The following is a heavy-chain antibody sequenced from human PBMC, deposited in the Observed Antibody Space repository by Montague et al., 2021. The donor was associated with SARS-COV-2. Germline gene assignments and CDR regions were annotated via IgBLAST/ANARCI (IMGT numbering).Heavy chain of an antibody. Sequence: SETLSLTCSVSGTSITSYYWNWIRQPPGKGLEWIGYISDSGSTXXXPSXXXRVTMSVDTSKNQMSLKLTSVTAAGTAVYYCARGCLSYFGAGSHCYGMDVWGQGTTVTVSS. CDR1: GTSITSYY. J-gene: IGHJ6*02. V-gene: IGHV4-59*01. CDR3: ARGCLSYFGAGSHCYGMDV. D-gene: IGHD3-10*01. CDR2: ISDSGST.